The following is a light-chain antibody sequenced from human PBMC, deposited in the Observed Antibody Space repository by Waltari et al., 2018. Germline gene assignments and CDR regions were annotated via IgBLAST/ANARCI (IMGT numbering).Light chain of an antibody. V-gene: IGLV4-69*01. CDR3: QTWGSDIGVV. CDR1: SGHSSYA. Sequence: QVVLTQSPSASASLGASVKLICTLSSGHSSYAITWHQQEPEKGPRYLMKLKSDGSHTKGDGIPGRFSGSSSGAERYLPISSLQPEDEADYYCQTWGSDIGVVFGGGTKLTVL. CDR2: LKSDGSH. J-gene: IGLJ3*02.